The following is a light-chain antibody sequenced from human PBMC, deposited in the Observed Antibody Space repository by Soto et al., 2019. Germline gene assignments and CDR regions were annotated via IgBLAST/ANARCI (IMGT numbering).Light chain of an antibody. CDR3: RSYSTAHIIV. Sequence: QSVLTQPASVSGSPGQSVTISCTGASSDVGAYEHVSWSQQHPGTAPKLMLYDVNKRPSGVSNHFSGSKSGNTASLVISGLQAHDEADYYCRSYSTAHIIVFGSGTKVTVL. V-gene: IGLV2-14*03. CDR1: SSDVGAYEH. CDR2: DVN. J-gene: IGLJ1*01.